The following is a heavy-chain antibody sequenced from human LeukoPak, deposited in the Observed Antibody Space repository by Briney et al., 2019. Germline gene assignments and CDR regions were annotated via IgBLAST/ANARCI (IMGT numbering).Heavy chain of an antibody. D-gene: IGHD6-19*01. Sequence: ASVKVSCKASGYTFTSYGISWVRQAPGQGLEWMGWISAYNGNTNYAQKLQGRVTMTRNTSISTAYMELSSLRSEDTAVYYCASGSGWARPFDYWGQGTLVTVSS. CDR2: ISAYNGNT. CDR1: GYTFTSYG. J-gene: IGHJ4*02. V-gene: IGHV1-18*01. CDR3: ASGSGWARPFDY.